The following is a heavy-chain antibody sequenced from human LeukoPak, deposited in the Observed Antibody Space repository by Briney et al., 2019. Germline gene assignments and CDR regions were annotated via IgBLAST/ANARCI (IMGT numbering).Heavy chain of an antibody. CDR1: GGSISSSSYY. Sequence: PSETLSLTCTVSGGSISSSSYYWGWIRQAPGKGLEWIGSIYYSGSTYYNPSLKSRVTISVDTSKNQFSLKLSSVTAADTAVYYCARPNYYYYYMDVWGKGTTVTVSS. J-gene: IGHJ6*03. CDR3: ARPNYYYYYMDV. CDR2: IYYSGST. V-gene: IGHV4-39*01.